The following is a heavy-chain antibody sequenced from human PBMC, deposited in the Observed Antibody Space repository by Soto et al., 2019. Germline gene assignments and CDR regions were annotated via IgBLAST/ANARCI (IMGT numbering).Heavy chain of an antibody. J-gene: IGHJ4*02. V-gene: IGHV1-46*01. CDR1: GYTFSRYY. CDR3: ARRVGAGVLDY. Sequence: QVQLVQSGAEVKKPGASVKVSCKASGYTFSRYYIHWVRQAAGQGLEWMGVINPSGGSTTHAQNFQGRVTMTRDTATTTVFMELSSLTPEDTAVDYCARRVGAGVLDYWGQGPLVTVSS. D-gene: IGHD1-26*01. CDR2: INPSGGST.